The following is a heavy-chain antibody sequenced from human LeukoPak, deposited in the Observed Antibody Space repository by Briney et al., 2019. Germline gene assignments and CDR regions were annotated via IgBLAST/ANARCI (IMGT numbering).Heavy chain of an antibody. CDR3: ARHRPGRVSRTYNWFDP. Sequence: SETLSLTCAVYGGSFSGYYWSWIRQPPGKGLEWIGEINHSGSTNYNPSLESRVTISVDTSKNQFSLKLSSVTAADTAVYYCARHRPGRVSRTYNWFDPWGQGTLVTVSS. CDR2: INHSGST. D-gene: IGHD3-9*01. J-gene: IGHJ5*02. V-gene: IGHV4-34*01. CDR1: GGSFSGYY.